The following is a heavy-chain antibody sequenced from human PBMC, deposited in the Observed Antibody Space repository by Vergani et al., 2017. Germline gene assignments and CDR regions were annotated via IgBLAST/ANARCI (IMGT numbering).Heavy chain of an antibody. D-gene: IGHD1-26*01. CDR3: ARPDPDSGSPTRYYYYGMDV. Sequence: QLVQSGPEVKKPGTSVKVSCKASGGTFSSYAISWVRQAPGQGLEWMGRIIPIFGTANYAQKFQGRVTITADESTSTAYMELSSLRSEDTAVYYCARPDPDSGSPTRYYYYGMDVWGQGTTVTVSS. CDR2: IIPIFGTA. J-gene: IGHJ6*02. CDR1: GGTFSSYA. V-gene: IGHV1-69*18.